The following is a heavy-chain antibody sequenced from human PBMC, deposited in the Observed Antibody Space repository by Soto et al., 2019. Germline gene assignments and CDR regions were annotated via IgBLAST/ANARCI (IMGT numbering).Heavy chain of an antibody. J-gene: IGHJ6*03. Sequence: PSETLSLTCTVSGGSISSYYWSWIRQPPGKGLEWIGYIYYSGSTNYNPSLKSRVTISVDTSKNQFSLKLSSVTAADTAVYYCAREAEDYYYYMDVWGKGTTVTVSS. CDR1: GGSISSYY. CDR2: IYYSGST. CDR3: AREAEDYYYYMDV. V-gene: IGHV4-59*01.